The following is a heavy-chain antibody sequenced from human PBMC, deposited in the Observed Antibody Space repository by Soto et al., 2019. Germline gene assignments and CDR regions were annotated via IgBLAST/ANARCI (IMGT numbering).Heavy chain of an antibody. J-gene: IGHJ3*02. Sequence: QVQLQEAGPGLVKPSETLSLTCTVSGGSIRGYYWSWIRQPPGKGLEWIGYIYYSGSTNSNPSLKSRVTISVDTSKNQFSLKLCSVTAAATAVYYCARQLGTDGFDIWGQGTMVTVSS. CDR2: IYYSGST. V-gene: IGHV4-59*08. CDR1: GGSIRGYY. CDR3: ARQLGTDGFDI. D-gene: IGHD1-1*01.